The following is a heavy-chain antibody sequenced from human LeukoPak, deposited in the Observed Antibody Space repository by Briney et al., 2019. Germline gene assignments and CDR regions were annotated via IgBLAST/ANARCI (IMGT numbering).Heavy chain of an antibody. D-gene: IGHD4-17*01. Sequence: ASVKVSCKASGYTFTGDYMHWVRQAPGQGLEWMGWINPNSGGTNYAQKFQGRVTMTRDTSISTAYMELSRLRSDDTAVYYCARAHLIDYGDSGIDYWGQGTLVTVSS. V-gene: IGHV1-2*02. CDR1: GYTFTGDY. CDR2: INPNSGGT. CDR3: ARAHLIDYGDSGIDY. J-gene: IGHJ4*02.